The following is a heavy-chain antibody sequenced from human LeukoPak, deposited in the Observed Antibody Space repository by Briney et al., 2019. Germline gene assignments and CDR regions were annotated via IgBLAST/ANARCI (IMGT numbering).Heavy chain of an antibody. CDR1: GFTFSSYS. D-gene: IGHD1-26*01. V-gene: IGHV3-48*02. CDR3: ARAPSGGGYLAYFDY. CDR2: ISSSSSTI. J-gene: IGHJ4*02. Sequence: GGSLRLSCAASGFTFSSYSMNWVRQAPGKGLEWVSYISSSSSTIYYADSVKGRFTISRDNAKNSLYLQMNSLRDEDTAVYYCARAPSGGGYLAYFDYWGQGTLVTVSS.